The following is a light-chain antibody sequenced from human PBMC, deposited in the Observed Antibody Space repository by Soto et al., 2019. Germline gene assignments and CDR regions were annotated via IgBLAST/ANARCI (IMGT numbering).Light chain of an antibody. V-gene: IGLV2-11*01. CDR2: DVS. Sequence: QSVLTQPRSVSRSPGQSVTISCTGTSSDIGNYNYVSWYQQYPGKAPKLIIYDVSKRPSGIPDRFFGSKFGNTASLTISGLQAEDEADYYCCSYAGSFIFVFGTGNKVTVL. CDR1: SSDIGNYNY. J-gene: IGLJ1*01. CDR3: CSYAGSFIFV.